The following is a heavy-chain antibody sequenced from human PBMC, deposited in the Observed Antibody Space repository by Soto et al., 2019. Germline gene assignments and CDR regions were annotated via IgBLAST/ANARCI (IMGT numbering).Heavy chain of an antibody. D-gene: IGHD3-10*01. CDR1: GFTFSSYA. CDR2: ISGSGGST. CDR3: AKDLKGGTMVRGVIHYYYYGMDV. J-gene: IGHJ6*02. Sequence: GGSLRLSCAASGFTFSSYAVSWVRQAPGKGLEWVSAISGSGGSTYYADSVKGRFTISRDNSKNTLYLQMNSLRAEDTAVYYCAKDLKGGTMVRGVIHYYYYGMDVWGQGTTVTVSS. V-gene: IGHV3-23*01.